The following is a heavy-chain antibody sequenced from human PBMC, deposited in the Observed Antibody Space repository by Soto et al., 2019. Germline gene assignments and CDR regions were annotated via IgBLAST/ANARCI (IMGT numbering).Heavy chain of an antibody. Sequence: GGSLRLCCAASGFTFGTYAMSWVRQAPGKGLEWVSSISGSGDSPYYADPVKGRFTISRDNSKNTLYLQMNSLRAEDTALYYCAKDRSVDTRDWFDPWGQGTLVTVSS. CDR3: AKDRSVDTRDWFDP. CDR2: ISGSGDSP. CDR1: GFTFGTYA. V-gene: IGHV3-23*01. D-gene: IGHD5-18*01. J-gene: IGHJ5*02.